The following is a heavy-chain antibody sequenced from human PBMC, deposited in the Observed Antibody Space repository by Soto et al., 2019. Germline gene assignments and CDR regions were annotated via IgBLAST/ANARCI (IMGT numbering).Heavy chain of an antibody. CDR1: GFTFNSYG. D-gene: IGHD6-19*01. CDR2: IWNDGSNQ. J-gene: IGHJ4*02. V-gene: IGHV3-33*01. Sequence: QVQLVESGGGVVQPGTSLRLSCAASGFTFNSYGMHWVRQAPGKGLEWVAVIWNDGSNQYYADSAKGRFTISRDNSKNTLYLQMNCLRAEETAVYYCARNGGYTTTRYYFPYWGQGTLVTVSS. CDR3: ARNGGYTTTRYYFPY.